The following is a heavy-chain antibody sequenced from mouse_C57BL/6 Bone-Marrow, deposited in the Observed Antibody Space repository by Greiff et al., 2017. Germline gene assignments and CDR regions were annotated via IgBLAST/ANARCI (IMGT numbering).Heavy chain of an antibody. CDR3: ARSIYYDPAWFAY. Sequence: LQESGAELARPGASVKLSCKASGYTFTSYGISWVKQRTGQGLEWIGEIYPRSGNTYYNEKSKGKATLTADKSSSTAYMELRSLTSEDSAVYFCARSIYYDPAWFAYWGQGTLVTVSA. V-gene: IGHV1-81*01. CDR2: IYPRSGNT. CDR1: GYTFTSYG. J-gene: IGHJ3*01. D-gene: IGHD2-4*01.